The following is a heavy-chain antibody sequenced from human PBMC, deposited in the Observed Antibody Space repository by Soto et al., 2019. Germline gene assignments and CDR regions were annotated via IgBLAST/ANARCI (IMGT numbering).Heavy chain of an antibody. CDR1: GGSLSNNNW. CDR2: IYHNGRT. Sequence: QVQLQESGPGLVRPSGTLSLSCAVSGGSLSNNNWWSWVRQSPGRGLEWIGEIYHNGRTSYNPSLRGRVTMAVDKSKNQFSLRLTSVTAADTAVYFCAKGNEALDVWGQGTTVIVSS. D-gene: IGHD1-1*01. CDR3: AKGNEALDV. J-gene: IGHJ6*02. V-gene: IGHV4-4*02.